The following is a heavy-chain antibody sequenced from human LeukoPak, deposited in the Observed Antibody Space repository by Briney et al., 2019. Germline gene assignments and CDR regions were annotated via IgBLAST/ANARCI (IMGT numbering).Heavy chain of an antibody. J-gene: IGHJ5*02. CDR3: AREVGGWFGESTDWFDP. CDR1: RGSISSPNYY. CDR2: IFYSGTT. V-gene: IGHV4-39*07. Sequence: SETLSLTCSVSRGSISSPNYYWGWIRQSPGKGLEWIGNIFYSGTTYYNPSLPSLKSRVTILIDTSKNQFSLRLRSVTAADTAVYYCAREVGGWFGESTDWFDPWGQGTLVTVSS. D-gene: IGHD3-10*01.